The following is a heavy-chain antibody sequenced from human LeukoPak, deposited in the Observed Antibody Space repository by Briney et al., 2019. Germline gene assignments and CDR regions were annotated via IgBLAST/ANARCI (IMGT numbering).Heavy chain of an antibody. CDR2: IYSDGST. CDR3: AMIEMATISFS. CDR1: GFTVISNY. Sequence: GGSLRLSCTASGFTVISNYMSWVRQAPGKGLEWASVIYSDGSTYYPDSVKGRFTISRDNSKTTLYLQMNSLSAEDTAVYYCAMIEMATISFSWGQGTLVTVSS. V-gene: IGHV3-53*01. J-gene: IGHJ5*02. D-gene: IGHD5-24*01.